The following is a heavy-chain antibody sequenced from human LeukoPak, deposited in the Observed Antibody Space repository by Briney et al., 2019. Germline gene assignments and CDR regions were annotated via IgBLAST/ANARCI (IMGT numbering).Heavy chain of an antibody. CDR3: ARVGNYYDSSGYYDDAFDT. Sequence: PSETLSLTCTVSGGSISSYYWSWIRQPAGKGLEWIGRIYTSGSTNYNPSLKSRVTMSVDTSKNQFSLKLSSVTAADTAVYYCARVGNYYDSSGYYDDAFDTWGQGTMVTVSS. V-gene: IGHV4-4*07. J-gene: IGHJ3*02. CDR2: IYTSGST. D-gene: IGHD3-22*01. CDR1: GGSISSYY.